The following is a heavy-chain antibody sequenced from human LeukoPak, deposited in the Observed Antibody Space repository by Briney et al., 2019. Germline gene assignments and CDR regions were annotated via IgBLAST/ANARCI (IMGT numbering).Heavy chain of an antibody. CDR2: INHSGST. CDR1: GGSFSGYY. V-gene: IGHV4-34*01. CDR3: ARDGYYYDSSGRDAFDI. J-gene: IGHJ3*02. Sequence: SPSETLSLTCAVYGGSFSGYYWSWIRQPPGKGLEWIGEINHSGSTNYNPSLKSRVTISVDTSKNQFSLKLSSVTAADTAVYYCARDGYYYDSSGRDAFDIWGQGTMVTVSS. D-gene: IGHD3-22*01.